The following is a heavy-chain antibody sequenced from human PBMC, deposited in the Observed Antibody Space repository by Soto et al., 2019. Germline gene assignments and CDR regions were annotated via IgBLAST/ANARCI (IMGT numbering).Heavy chain of an antibody. CDR1: GGPINSGGCY. V-gene: IGHV4-39*01. Sequence: SETLSLTCIVTGGPINSGGCYWRWIRQPPGKGLEWIGSVHYSVSTSYDPSLKSQVTVSVDTSKNQFSLKLSSVTAADMAVYYCARQYEYSSSSLEYWGQGTLGTVSS. D-gene: IGHD6-6*01. CDR3: ARQYEYSSSSLEY. CDR2: VHYSVST. J-gene: IGHJ4*02.